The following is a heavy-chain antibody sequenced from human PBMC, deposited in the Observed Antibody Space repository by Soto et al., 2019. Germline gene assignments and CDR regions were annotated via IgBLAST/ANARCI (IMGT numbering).Heavy chain of an antibody. CDR1: GYTFTSYD. CDR2: MNPNSGNT. D-gene: IGHD3-3*01. Sequence: ASVKVSCKASGYTFTSYDINWVRQATGQGLEWMGWMNPNSGNTGYAQKFQGRVTMTRNTSISTAYMELSSLRSEDTAVYYCARAAGFWSGYRMQYYYYYIDVWAKGTTVTVSS. V-gene: IGHV1-8*01. CDR3: ARAAGFWSGYRMQYYYYYIDV. J-gene: IGHJ6*03.